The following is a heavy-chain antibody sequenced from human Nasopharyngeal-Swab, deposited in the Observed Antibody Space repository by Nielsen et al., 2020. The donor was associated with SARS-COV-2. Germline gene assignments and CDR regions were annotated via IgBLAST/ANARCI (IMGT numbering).Heavy chain of an antibody. J-gene: IGHJ4*02. CDR1: GFTFSSYG. CDR3: AKAEAGSWYGDY. Sequence: GESLKISCAASGFTFSSYGMHWVRQAPGKGLEWVAVISYDGSNKYYADSVKGRFTISRDNSKNTLYLQMNSLRAEDTAVYYCAKAEAGSWYGDYWGQGTLVTVSS. D-gene: IGHD6-13*01. V-gene: IGHV3-30*18. CDR2: ISYDGSNK.